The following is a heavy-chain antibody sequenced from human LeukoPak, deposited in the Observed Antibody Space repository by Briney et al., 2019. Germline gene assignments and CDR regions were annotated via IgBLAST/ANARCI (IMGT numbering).Heavy chain of an antibody. CDR2: ISSSSSYI. CDR1: GFTFSSYS. J-gene: IGHJ6*02. Sequence: GGSLRLSCAASGFTFSSYSMNWVRQAPGKGLEWVSSISSSSSYIYYADSVKGRFTISRDNAKNSLYLQMNSLRAEGTALYYCAKDINSRGSDRPEGYYYGMDVWGQGTTVTVSS. CDR3: AKDINSRGSDRPEGYYYGMDV. V-gene: IGHV3-21*04. D-gene: IGHD3-10*01.